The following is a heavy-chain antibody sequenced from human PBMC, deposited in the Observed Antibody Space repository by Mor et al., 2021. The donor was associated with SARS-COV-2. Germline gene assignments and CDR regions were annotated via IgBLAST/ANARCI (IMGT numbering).Heavy chain of an antibody. D-gene: IGHD2-15*01. V-gene: IGHV3-9*01. J-gene: IGHJ6*02. CDR3: AKDRGYCSGGSCYSDFYYYYYGMDV. CDR2: SVGI. Sequence: SVGIGYADSVKGRFTISRDNAKNSLFLQMNSLRAEDTALYYCAKDRGYCSGGSCYSDFYYYYYGMDVWGQGTTVTVSS.